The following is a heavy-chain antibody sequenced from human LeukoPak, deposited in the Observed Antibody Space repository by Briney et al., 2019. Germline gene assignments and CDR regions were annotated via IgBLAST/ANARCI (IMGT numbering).Heavy chain of an antibody. J-gene: IGHJ6*02. Sequence: ASVKVSCKASGYTFTSYYMHWVRQAPGQGLEWMGIINPSGGSTSYAQKFQGRVTMTRDTPTSTVYMELSSLRSEDTAVYCCARDLIVVVVAATNEHYYYYYGMDVWGQGTTVTVSS. CDR2: INPSGGST. D-gene: IGHD2-15*01. V-gene: IGHV1-46*01. CDR3: ARDLIVVVVAATNEHYYYYYGMDV. CDR1: GYTFTSYY.